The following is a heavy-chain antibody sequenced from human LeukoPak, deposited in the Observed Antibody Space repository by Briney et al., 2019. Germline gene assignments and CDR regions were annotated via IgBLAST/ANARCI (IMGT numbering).Heavy chain of an antibody. V-gene: IGHV1-2*02. CDR2: INPNSGGT. J-gene: IGHJ4*02. D-gene: IGHD3-22*01. CDR1: GYTFTSYD. CDR3: AGNYYDSSGAIDY. Sequence: ASVKVSCKASGYTFTSYDINWVRQAPGQGLEWMGWINPNSGGTNYAQKFQGRVTMTRDTSISTAYIELSRLRSDDTAVYYCAGNYYDSSGAIDYWGQGTLVTVSS.